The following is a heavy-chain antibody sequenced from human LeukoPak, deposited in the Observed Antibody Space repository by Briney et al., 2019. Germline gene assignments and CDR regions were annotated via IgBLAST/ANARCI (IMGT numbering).Heavy chain of an antibody. V-gene: IGHV4-39*01. J-gene: IGHJ4*02. CDR2: IYYSGST. D-gene: IGHD2-8*01. Sequence: SETLSLTCTVSGGSISSSSYYCGWIRQPPGKGLEWIGSIYYSGSTYHNPSLKSRITISVDTSKNQFSLKLSSVTAADTAVYYCASKPKGCCTNGVCYSVFDYWGEGTLVTVSS. CDR3: ASKPKGCCTNGVCYSVFDY. CDR1: GGSISSSSYY.